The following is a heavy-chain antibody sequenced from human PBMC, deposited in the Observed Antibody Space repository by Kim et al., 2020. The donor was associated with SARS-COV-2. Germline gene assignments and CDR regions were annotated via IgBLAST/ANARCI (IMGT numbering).Heavy chain of an antibody. Sequence: GGSLRLSCAASGFTLSNAWMTWVRQAPGKGLEWVGRIKSKIDGGTTDYAAPVKGRFTISRDDSKNTLYLQMNSLKAEDTDVYSCTTKGDGDTSRGYGSQG. CDR3: TTKGDGDTSRGY. J-gene: IGHJ4*02. V-gene: IGHV3-15*01. CDR2: IKSKIDGGTT. CDR1: GFTLSNAW. D-gene: IGHD2-2*01.